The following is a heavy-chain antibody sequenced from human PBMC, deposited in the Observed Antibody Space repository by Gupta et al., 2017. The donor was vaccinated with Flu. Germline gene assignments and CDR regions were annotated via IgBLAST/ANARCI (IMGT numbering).Heavy chain of an antibody. Sequence: VRQAPGKGLDWVSAISGSGGSTYYADSVKGRFTISRDNSKNTLFLQMNSLRAEDTAIYYCAKGGVVIVPAAYWGQGTLVTVSS. D-gene: IGHD2-2*01. CDR3: AKGGVVIVPAAY. CDR2: ISGSGGST. J-gene: IGHJ4*02. V-gene: IGHV3-23*01.